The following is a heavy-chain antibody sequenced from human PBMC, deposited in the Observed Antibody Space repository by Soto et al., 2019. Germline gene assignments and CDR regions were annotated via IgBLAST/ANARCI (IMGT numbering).Heavy chain of an antibody. CDR2: ISYDGSNK. D-gene: IGHD6-13*01. CDR3: AKDVSLGVAAALDY. J-gene: IGHJ4*02. Sequence: GGSLRLSCAASGFTFSSYGMHWVRQAPGKGLEWVAVISYDGSNKYYADSVKGRFTISRDNSKNTLYLQMNSLRAEDTAVYYCAKDVSLGVAAALDYWGQGTLVTVSS. CDR1: GFTFSSYG. V-gene: IGHV3-30*18.